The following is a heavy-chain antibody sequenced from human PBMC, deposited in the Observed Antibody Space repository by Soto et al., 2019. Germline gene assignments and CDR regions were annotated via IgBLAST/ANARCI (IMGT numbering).Heavy chain of an antibody. D-gene: IGHD6-19*01. CDR3: ARDGGSGWYSEYGMDV. J-gene: IGHJ6*02. CDR2: IIPIFGTA. Sequence: SVKVSCKASGGTFSSYSISWVRQAPGQGLEWMGGIIPIFGTANYAQKFQGRVTITADESTSTAYMELSSLRSEDTAVYYCARDGGSGWYSEYGMDVWGQGTTVTVSS. V-gene: IGHV1-69*13. CDR1: GGTFSSYS.